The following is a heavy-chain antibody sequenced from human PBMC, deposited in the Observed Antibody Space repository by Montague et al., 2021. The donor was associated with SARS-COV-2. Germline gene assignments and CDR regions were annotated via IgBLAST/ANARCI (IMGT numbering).Heavy chain of an antibody. Sequence: TLSLTCTVSGGSISSGYHYWSWIRLPAGKGLEWIGHIYPSGSPNYNPSLESRVVLSVDTSSNQFSLKMTSVTAADTAMYYCARGVDTVVVTVTGGFDSWGQGTLVIVSS. J-gene: IGHJ4*02. CDR1: GGSISSGYHY. D-gene: IGHD5-18*01. CDR2: IYPSGSP. CDR3: ARGVDTVVVTVTGGFDS. V-gene: IGHV4-61*09.